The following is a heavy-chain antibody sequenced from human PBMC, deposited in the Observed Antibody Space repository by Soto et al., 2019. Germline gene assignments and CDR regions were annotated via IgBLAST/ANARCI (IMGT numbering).Heavy chain of an antibody. CDR3: ARASSGYYSYFDY. Sequence: QVQLVQSGAEVKKPGASVKVSCKASGYTFTSYYMHWVRQAPGQGLEWMGIINPSGGSTSYAQKFQGRVTMTRDTSTSTVYMDLSSLSSEDTAVYHCARASSGYYSYFDYWGQGTLVTVSS. CDR1: GYTFTSYY. CDR2: INPSGGST. J-gene: IGHJ4*02. V-gene: IGHV1-46*01. D-gene: IGHD3-22*01.